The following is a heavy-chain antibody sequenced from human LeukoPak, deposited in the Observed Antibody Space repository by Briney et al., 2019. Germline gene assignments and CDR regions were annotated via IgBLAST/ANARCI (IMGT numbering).Heavy chain of an antibody. Sequence: GGSLRLSCTASGFTFSNYWMGWVRQAPGKGLEWVAIIKPDGSEEKYVDSVKGRFTISRDNAKSSLYLQMNSLRVEDTAVYYCARAWSPTYGSGSWLYYYYMDVWGKGTTVTISS. CDR3: ARAWSPTYGSGSWLYYYYMDV. J-gene: IGHJ6*03. CDR2: IKPDGSEE. D-gene: IGHD3-10*01. CDR1: GFTFSNYW. V-gene: IGHV3-7*01.